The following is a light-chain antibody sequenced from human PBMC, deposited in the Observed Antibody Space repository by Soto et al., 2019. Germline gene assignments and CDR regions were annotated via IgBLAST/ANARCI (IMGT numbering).Light chain of an antibody. CDR2: EVT. CDR3: NSYTTTNSWV. Sequence: SVLTQPASVSGSPGQSITISCTGTSSDVGGYNYVSWYQQHPGKAPKLIIYEVTNRPSGVSNRFSGFKSGNTASLTISGLQAEDEADYYCNSYTTTNSWVFGGGTKLTVL. CDR1: SSDVGGYNY. V-gene: IGLV2-14*01. J-gene: IGLJ3*02.